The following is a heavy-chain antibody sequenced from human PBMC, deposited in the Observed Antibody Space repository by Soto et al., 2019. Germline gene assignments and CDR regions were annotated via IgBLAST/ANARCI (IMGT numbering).Heavy chain of an antibody. Sequence: GGSLRLSCAASGFTFSSYSMNWVRQAPGKGLEWVSSISSSSSYIYYADSVKGRFTISRDNAKNSLYLQMNSLRAEDTAVYYCARDPTYCTNGVCPYFDYWGQGTLVTVSS. J-gene: IGHJ4*02. D-gene: IGHD2-8*01. V-gene: IGHV3-21*01. CDR3: ARDPTYCTNGVCPYFDY. CDR2: ISSSSSYI. CDR1: GFTFSSYS.